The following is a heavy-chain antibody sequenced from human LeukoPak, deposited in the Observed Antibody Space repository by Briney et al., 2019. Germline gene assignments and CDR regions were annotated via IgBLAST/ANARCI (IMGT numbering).Heavy chain of an antibody. J-gene: IGHJ4*02. CDR1: GYSISSGYY. Sequence: SETLSLTCAVSGYSISSGYYWGWIRQPPGKGLEWIGSIYHSGSTYYNPSLKSRVTISVDTSKNQFSLKLSSVTAADTAVYYCARESGPYVGYGDYVDYWGQGTLVTVSS. CDR2: IYHSGST. CDR3: ARESGPYVGYGDYVDY. D-gene: IGHD4-17*01. V-gene: IGHV4-38-2*02.